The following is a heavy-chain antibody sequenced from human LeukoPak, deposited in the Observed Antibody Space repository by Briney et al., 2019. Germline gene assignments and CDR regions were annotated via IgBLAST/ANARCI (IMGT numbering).Heavy chain of an antibody. CDR1: GGSISNYY. Sequence: PSETLSLTCTVSGGSISNYYWSWIRQPPGKGLEWIAYIYYSGSTNYNPSLKSRVTISVDTSKNQFSLKLSSVTAADTAVYYCARRGLMVWGVYSNYMDVWGKGTTVTISS. V-gene: IGHV4-59*12. J-gene: IGHJ6*03. D-gene: IGHD3-10*01. CDR3: ARRGLMVWGVYSNYMDV. CDR2: IYYSGST.